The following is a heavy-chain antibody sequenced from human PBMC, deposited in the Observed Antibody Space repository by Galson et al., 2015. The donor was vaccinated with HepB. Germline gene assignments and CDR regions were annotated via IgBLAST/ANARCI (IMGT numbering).Heavy chain of an antibody. Sequence: SLRLSCAASGFTFSSYWMHWVRQAPGKGLVWVSRINSDGSSTSYADSVKGRFTISRDNAKNTLYLQMNSLRAEDTAVYYCAREGQQLVFFDYWGQGTLVTVSS. CDR1: GFTFSSYW. D-gene: IGHD6-13*01. J-gene: IGHJ4*02. V-gene: IGHV3-74*01. CDR2: INSDGSST. CDR3: AREGQQLVFFDY.